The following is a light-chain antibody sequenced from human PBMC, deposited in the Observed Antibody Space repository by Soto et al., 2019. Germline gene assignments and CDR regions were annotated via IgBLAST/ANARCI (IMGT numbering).Light chain of an antibody. V-gene: IGLV2-14*01. Sequence: QSVLTQPASVSGSAGQSITISCTGTGSDVGGYNYVSWYQQHPGKAPKVMIYDVSNRPSGVSNRFSGSKSANTASLTISGLQAEDEADYYCSSYTSASTPLVFGGGTKVTVL. CDR1: GSDVGGYNY. CDR2: DVS. CDR3: SSYTSASTPLV. J-gene: IGLJ2*01.